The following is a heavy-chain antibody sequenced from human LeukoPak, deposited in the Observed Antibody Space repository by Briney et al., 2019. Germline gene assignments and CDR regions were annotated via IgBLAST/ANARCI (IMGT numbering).Heavy chain of an antibody. D-gene: IGHD1-7*01. J-gene: IGHJ4*02. CDR1: GFTFSSYA. CDR2: ISYDGSNK. Sequence: GRSLRLSCAASGFTFSSYAMHWVRQAPGKGLEWVAVISYDGSNKYYADSVKGRFTISRDNSKNTLYLQMNSLRAEDTAVYYCARENWNYGSGFDYWGQGTLVTVSS. V-gene: IGHV3-30-3*01. CDR3: ARENWNYGSGFDY.